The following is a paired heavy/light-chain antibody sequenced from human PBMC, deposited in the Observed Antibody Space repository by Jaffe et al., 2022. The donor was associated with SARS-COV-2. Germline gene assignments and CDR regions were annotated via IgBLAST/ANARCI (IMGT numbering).Heavy chain of an antibody. CDR1: GGSINSFY. CDR3: ARHNIKYWAPIESRGYWYFDL. J-gene: IGHJ2*01. Sequence: QVQLQESGPGLVKPSETLSLTCTVSGGSINSFYWSWIRQPPGKGLEWIGYIYYSGSTNYNPSLKSRVTISVDTSKNQFSLKLRSVTAADTAVYYCARHNIKYWAPIESRGYWYFDLWGRGTLVTVSS. CDR2: IYYSGST. D-gene: IGHD2-15*01. V-gene: IGHV4-59*08.
Light chain of an antibody. CDR3: QQYNNWPR. V-gene: IGKV3-15*01. CDR2: GVS. J-gene: IGKJ5*01. CDR1: QSVSSN. Sequence: IVMTQSPATLSVSPGEGATLSCRASQSVSSNLAWYQQKPGQAPRLLIYGVSTRATGIPARFSGSGSGTEFTLTISSLQSEDFAVYYCQQYNNWPRFGQGTRLEIK.